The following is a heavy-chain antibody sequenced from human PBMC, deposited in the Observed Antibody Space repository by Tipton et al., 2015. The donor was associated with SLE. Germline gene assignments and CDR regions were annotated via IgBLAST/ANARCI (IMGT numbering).Heavy chain of an antibody. Sequence: TLSLTCAVYGGSFSGYYWSWIRQPPGKGLEWIGEISHSGSTNYNPSLKSRVTISVDTSKNQFSLKLSSVTAADTAVYYCARAKLGFFFDYWGQGTLVTVSS. V-gene: IGHV4-34*01. CDR2: ISHSGST. CDR3: ARAKLGFFFDY. CDR1: GGSFSGYY. J-gene: IGHJ4*02. D-gene: IGHD7-27*01.